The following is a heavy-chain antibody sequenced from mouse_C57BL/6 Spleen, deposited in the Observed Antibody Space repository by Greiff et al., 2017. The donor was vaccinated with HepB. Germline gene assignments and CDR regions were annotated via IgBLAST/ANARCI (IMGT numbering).Heavy chain of an antibody. Sequence: EVQLQQSGPELVKPGASVKMSCKASGYTFTDYNMHWVKQSHGKSLEWIGYINPNNGGTSYNQKFKGKATLTVNKSSSTAYMELRSLTSEDSAVYYCARRGHYYGSSYWFAYWGQGTLVTVSA. J-gene: IGHJ3*01. CDR3: ARRGHYYGSSYWFAY. D-gene: IGHD1-1*01. CDR1: GYTFTDYN. CDR2: INPNNGGT. V-gene: IGHV1-22*01.